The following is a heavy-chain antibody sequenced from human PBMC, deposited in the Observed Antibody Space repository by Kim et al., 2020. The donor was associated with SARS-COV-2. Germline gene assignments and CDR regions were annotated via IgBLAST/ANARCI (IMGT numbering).Heavy chain of an antibody. CDR2: ISGSGGST. D-gene: IGHD3-3*01. V-gene: IGHV3-23*01. CDR3: AKASVLRFLEWSPSYYYYYGMDV. Sequence: GGSLRLSCAASGFTFSSYAMSWVRQAPGKGLEWVSAISGSGGSTYYADSVKGRFTISRDNSKNTLYLQMNSLRAEDTAVYYCAKASVLRFLEWSPSYYYYYGMDVWGQGTTFTVSS. CDR1: GFTFSSYA. J-gene: IGHJ6*02.